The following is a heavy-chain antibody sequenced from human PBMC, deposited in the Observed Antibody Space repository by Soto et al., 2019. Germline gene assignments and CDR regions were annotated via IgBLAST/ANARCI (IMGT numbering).Heavy chain of an antibody. Sequence: QVHLQESGPGLVAPSGTLSLTCTLSGGSVRAPDWWNWVRQSPDKGLEWIAEVHISGHSNYNPSLRSRVSVSIDSSKNQFYLNLDSVTAAVTAIYYCARVRQGCSANNCYFDSWGQGTQATISS. CDR2: VHISGHS. V-gene: IGHV4-4*02. CDR3: ARVRQGCSANNCYFDS. D-gene: IGHD1-1*01. CDR1: GGSVRAPDW. J-gene: IGHJ5*01.